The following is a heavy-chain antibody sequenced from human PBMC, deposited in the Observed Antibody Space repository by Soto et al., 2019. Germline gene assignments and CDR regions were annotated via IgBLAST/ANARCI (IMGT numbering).Heavy chain of an antibody. CDR3: AKGGYTYDDYYYGMDV. V-gene: IGHV4-30-4*01. CDR2: IYYTGST. D-gene: IGHD5-18*01. CDR1: GDSISRGVYY. Sequence: QVQLQESGPGLVTPSQTLSLTCTVSGDSISRGVYYWSWIRQPPGQGLGGIGYIYYTGSTYYNPSLKSRLTMSVETSKNQFSLKLNAVTAADTAVYYCAKGGYTYDDYYYGMDVWGQGTTVTVSS. J-gene: IGHJ6*02.